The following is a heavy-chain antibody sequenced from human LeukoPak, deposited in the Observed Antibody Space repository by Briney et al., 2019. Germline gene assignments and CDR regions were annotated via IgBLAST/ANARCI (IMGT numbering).Heavy chain of an antibody. D-gene: IGHD3-22*01. J-gene: IGHJ3*02. V-gene: IGHV4-59*01. CDR1: GGSISSYY. CDR2: IYYSGST. CDR3: ARVFSSGYHWSAFDI. Sequence: PSETLSLTCTVSGGSISSYYWSWIRQPPGKGLEWIGYIYYSGSTNYNPSLKSRVTISVDTSKNQFSLKLSSVTAADTAVYYCARVFSSGYHWSAFDIWGQGTMVTVSS.